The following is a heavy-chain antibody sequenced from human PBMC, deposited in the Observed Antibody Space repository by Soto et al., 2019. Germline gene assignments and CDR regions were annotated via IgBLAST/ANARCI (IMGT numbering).Heavy chain of an antibody. D-gene: IGHD2-2*01. Sequence: PGGSLRLSCAASGFTFSSYSMNWVRQAPGKGLEWVSSISSSSSYIYYADSVKGRFTISRDNAKNSLYLQMNSLRAEDTAVYYCARELGYCSSTSCYEYYYGMDVWGQGTTVTVSS. CDR3: ARELGYCSSTSCYEYYYGMDV. V-gene: IGHV3-21*01. CDR1: GFTFSSYS. J-gene: IGHJ6*02. CDR2: ISSSSSYI.